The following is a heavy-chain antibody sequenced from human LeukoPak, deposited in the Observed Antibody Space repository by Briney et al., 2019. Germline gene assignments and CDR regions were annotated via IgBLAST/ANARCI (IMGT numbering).Heavy chain of an antibody. CDR3: ARDLNWETY. CDR2: IKTDGSLT. CDR1: GFTFSSYE. D-gene: IGHD7-27*01. Sequence: GGSLRLSCAASGFTFSSYEMNWVRQAPGKGLEWVANIKTDGSLTYYVDSVKGRFTISRDNAKNSLYLQMNSLRAEDTAVYYCARDLNWETYWGQGTLVSVSS. V-gene: IGHV3-7*01. J-gene: IGHJ4*02.